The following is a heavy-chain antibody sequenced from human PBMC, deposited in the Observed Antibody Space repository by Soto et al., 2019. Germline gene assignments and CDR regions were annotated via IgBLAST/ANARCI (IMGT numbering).Heavy chain of an antibody. Sequence: ASVKVSCKASGYSIVNFGFSWVRQAPGQGLEWMGWISGSSGETRYAQKLQGRVTMTTDTSTSTAYMELRSLNSDDTAVYYCARDFFSSSSSHYFDIWGQGTLVTVSS. CDR3: ARDFFSSSSSHYFDI. CDR1: GYSIVNFG. J-gene: IGHJ4*02. D-gene: IGHD6-6*01. CDR2: ISGSSGET. V-gene: IGHV1-18*01.